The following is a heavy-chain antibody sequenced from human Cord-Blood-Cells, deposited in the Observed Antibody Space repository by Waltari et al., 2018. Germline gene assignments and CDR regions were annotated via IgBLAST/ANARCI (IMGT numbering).Heavy chain of an antibody. CDR1: GYSFTSYW. D-gene: IGHD3-10*01. J-gene: IGHJ4*02. CDR3: ARQSLDYYGSGSYYNFDY. CDR2: IYPGDSDT. V-gene: IGHV5-51*01. Sequence: AEVKKPGESLKISCKGSGYSFTSYWIGWVRQMPGKGLEWMGIIYPGDSDTRYSPSFQGQVTISADKSISTAYLQWSSLKASDTAMYYCARQSLDYYGSGSYYNFDYWGQGTLVTVSS.